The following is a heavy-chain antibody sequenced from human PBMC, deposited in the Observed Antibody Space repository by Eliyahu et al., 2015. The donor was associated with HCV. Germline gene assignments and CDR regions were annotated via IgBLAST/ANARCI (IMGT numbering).Heavy chain of an antibody. Sequence: EVQLLESGGGLVQSGGSLRLSXAXSXFXFSXXAMXWVRQAPGKGLEWVSAISGSGASPYYADSVKGRFTISRDNSKNTLYLQMNSLRAEDTALYYCAKDLYYDSSGYYPGARGFDNWGQGTLVTVSS. CDR1: XFXFSXXA. CDR2: ISGSGASP. CDR3: AKDLYYDSSGYYPGARGFDN. J-gene: IGHJ4*02. V-gene: IGHV3-23*01. D-gene: IGHD3-22*01.